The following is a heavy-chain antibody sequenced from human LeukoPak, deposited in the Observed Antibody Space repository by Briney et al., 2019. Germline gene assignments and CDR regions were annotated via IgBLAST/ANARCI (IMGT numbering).Heavy chain of an antibody. CDR3: ARDQGSTGRGIDY. Sequence: GGSLRLSCAGSGFTFSNYWMHWVRQAPGKGLVWVSRIYSDGNTTNYADSVKGRFTISRDNAENTLYLQMNSLRAEDTAVYYCARDQGSTGRGIDYWGQGTLVTVSS. J-gene: IGHJ4*02. CDR2: IYSDGNTT. CDR1: GFTFSNYW. V-gene: IGHV3-74*01. D-gene: IGHD2-2*01.